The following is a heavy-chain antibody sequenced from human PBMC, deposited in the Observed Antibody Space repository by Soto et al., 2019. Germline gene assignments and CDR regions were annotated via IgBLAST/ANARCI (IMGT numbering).Heavy chain of an antibody. D-gene: IGHD4-17*01. V-gene: IGHV4-31*03. CDR2: IYYSGST. Sequence: SETLSLTCTVSGGSISSGGYYWSWIRQHPGKGLEWIGYIYYSGSTYYNPSLKSRVTISVDTSKNQFSLKLSSVTAADTAVYYCASLSVTTYYFDYWGQGTLVTVSS. J-gene: IGHJ4*02. CDR3: ASLSVTTYYFDY. CDR1: GGSISSGGYY.